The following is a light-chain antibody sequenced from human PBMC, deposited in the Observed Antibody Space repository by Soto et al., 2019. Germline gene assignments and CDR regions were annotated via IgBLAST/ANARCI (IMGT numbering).Light chain of an antibody. CDR1: SSNIGNNI. J-gene: IGLJ1*01. Sequence: QSLLTRPPSVSAGPGPKVTISCSGSSSNIGNNIGSWYQQLPGAAPKLLIFDDNKRPSGIPDRFSGSKSGTSATLGITGLQTGDEADYYCGTWDSSLSAVFGTGTKVTVL. V-gene: IGLV1-51*01. CDR3: GTWDSSLSAV. CDR2: DDN.